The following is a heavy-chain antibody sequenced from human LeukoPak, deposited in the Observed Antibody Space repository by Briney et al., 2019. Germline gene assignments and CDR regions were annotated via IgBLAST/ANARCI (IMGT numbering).Heavy chain of an antibody. CDR1: GGSISSSSYY. V-gene: IGHV4-39*01. Sequence: SETLSLTCTVSGGSISSSSYYWGWIRQPPGKGLEWIGSIYYSGSTYYNPSLKSRVTISVDTSKNQFSLKLSSVTAADTAVYYCARRSVAGTFDYWGQGTLVTVSS. CDR2: IYYSGST. J-gene: IGHJ4*02. D-gene: IGHD6-19*01. CDR3: ARRSVAGTFDY.